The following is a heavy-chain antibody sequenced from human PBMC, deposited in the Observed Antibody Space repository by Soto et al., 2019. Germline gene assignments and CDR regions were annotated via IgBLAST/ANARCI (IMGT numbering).Heavy chain of an antibody. CDR1: GFTVGNNY. D-gene: IGHD3-10*01. CDR2: IYSTGTT. Sequence: EVQLVESGGGLIQPGGSLKLSCAASGFTVGNNYMSWVRQAPGKGLEWVSLIYSTGTTKYADSVKRRFTFSRDNAKISLYLQMNHLRAEDTAVYYWAKDGRGSGSHYNSFGYWGQGTLVTVSS. J-gene: IGHJ4*02. CDR3: AKDGRGSGSHYNSFGY. V-gene: IGHV3-53*01.